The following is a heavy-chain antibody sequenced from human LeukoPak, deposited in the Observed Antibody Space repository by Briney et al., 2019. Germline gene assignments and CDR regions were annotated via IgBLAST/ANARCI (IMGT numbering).Heavy chain of an antibody. CDR1: GYTFTVYY. D-gene: IGHD3-10*01. J-gene: IGHJ4*02. CDR2: INPNSGDT. Sequence: ASVKVSCKASGYTFTVYYMHWVRQAPGQGLEWMGWINPNSGDTNYAQKFQDRVTMTRDTSISTAFMEESRLRFDDTALYYCARGSLRYIDYWGQGTLVTVSS. V-gene: IGHV1-2*02. CDR3: ARGSLRYIDY.